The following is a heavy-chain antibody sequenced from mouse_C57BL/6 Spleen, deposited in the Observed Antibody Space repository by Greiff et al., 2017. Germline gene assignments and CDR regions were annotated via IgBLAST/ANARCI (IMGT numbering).Heavy chain of an antibody. D-gene: IGHD1-1*01. CDR3: ARGGSSGYFDV. CDR2: IDPSDSYT. J-gene: IGHJ1*03. V-gene: IGHV1-69*01. Sequence: VQLQQPGAELVMPGASVKLSCKASGYTFTSYWMHWVQQRPGQGLEWIGEIDPSDSYTNYNQEFKSKSTLTVDKSSSTAYMQLSSLTSEDSAVYYCARGGSSGYFDVWGTGTTVTVSS. CDR1: GYTFTSYW.